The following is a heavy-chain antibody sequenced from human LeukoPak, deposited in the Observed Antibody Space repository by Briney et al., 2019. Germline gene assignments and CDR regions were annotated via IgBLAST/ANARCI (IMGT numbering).Heavy chain of an antibody. Sequence: GGSLRLSCAASEFIFSSYEMNWVRQAPGKGLEWVAYISGSGGAIYYADSVKGRFTISRDNARNSLYLQMNSLRAEDTAVYYCARDETYCFDNSGSDPFDVWGQGTLVTVSS. CDR2: ISGSGGAI. V-gene: IGHV3-48*03. J-gene: IGHJ3*01. D-gene: IGHD3-22*01. CDR1: EFIFSSYE. CDR3: ARDETYCFDNSGSDPFDV.